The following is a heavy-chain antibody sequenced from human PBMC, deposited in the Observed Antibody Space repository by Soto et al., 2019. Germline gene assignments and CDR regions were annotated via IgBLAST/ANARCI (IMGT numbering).Heavy chain of an antibody. J-gene: IGHJ5*02. V-gene: IGHV4-61*01. Sequence: LSLTCTVSGGSVSSGSYYWSWIRQPPGKGLEWIGYIYYSGSTNYNPSLKSRVTISVDTSKNQFSLKLSSVTAADTAVYYCAREVRGSWYWFDPWGQGTLVTVSS. D-gene: IGHD6-13*01. CDR3: AREVRGSWYWFDP. CDR2: IYYSGST. CDR1: GGSVSSGSYY.